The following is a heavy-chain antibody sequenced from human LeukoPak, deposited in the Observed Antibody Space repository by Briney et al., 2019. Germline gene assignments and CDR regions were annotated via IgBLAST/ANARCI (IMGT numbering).Heavy chain of an antibody. J-gene: IGHJ3*02. D-gene: IGHD3-3*01. Sequence: SETLSLTCTVPGGSISSSSYYWGWIRQPPGKGLEWIGSIYYSGSTYYNPSLKSRVTISVDTSKNQFSLKLSSVTAADTAVYYCARLNYDFWSGIDAFDIWGQGTMVTVSS. CDR2: IYYSGST. V-gene: IGHV4-39*01. CDR3: ARLNYDFWSGIDAFDI. CDR1: GGSISSSSYY.